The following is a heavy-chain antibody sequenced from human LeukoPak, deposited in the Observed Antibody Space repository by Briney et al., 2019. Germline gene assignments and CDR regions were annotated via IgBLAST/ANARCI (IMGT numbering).Heavy chain of an antibody. V-gene: IGHV3-64*01. CDR1: GFTFSNYV. D-gene: IGHD4-17*01. J-gene: IGHJ4*02. Sequence: GGSLRLSCAASGFTFSNYVMHWVRQAPGSGLEYVSAISANGVYTYYANSVKGRFTISRDNSKNTLYLQMGSLRAEDMAVYYCARGPMTTVIAHLGYWGQGTLVTVSS. CDR2: ISANGVYT. CDR3: ARGPMTTVIAHLGY.